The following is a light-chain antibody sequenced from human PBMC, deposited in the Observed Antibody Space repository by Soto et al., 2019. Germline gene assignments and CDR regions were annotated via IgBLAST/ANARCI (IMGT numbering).Light chain of an antibody. CDR2: DTS. CDR1: QGIGDT. CDR3: RHYVTVPLT. J-gene: IGKJ4*01. V-gene: IGKV3-15*01. Sequence: IVMTQSPATLSVSPGEGATLSCRARQGIGDTLAWYQQNPGQTLRLLIYDTSIRATGFPARCSGSSSVAEFALTFSSLYCEDFAVYYCRHYVTVPLTVGGGTKVESK.